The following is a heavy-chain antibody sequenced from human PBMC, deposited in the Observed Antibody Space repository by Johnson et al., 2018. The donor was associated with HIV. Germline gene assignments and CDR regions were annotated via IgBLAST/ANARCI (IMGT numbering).Heavy chain of an antibody. Sequence: QVQLVESGGGLVQPGGSLRLSCAASGFTFSSYWMSWVRQAPGKGLEWVAVIWYDGSYKYYADSVKGRFTISRDNANNTLYLQMNSLRVEDTAVYYCANLIGGGIWGQGTMVTVSS. V-gene: IGHV3-33*08. D-gene: IGHD3-16*01. CDR1: GFTFSSYW. CDR2: IWYDGSYK. CDR3: ANLIGGGI. J-gene: IGHJ3*02.